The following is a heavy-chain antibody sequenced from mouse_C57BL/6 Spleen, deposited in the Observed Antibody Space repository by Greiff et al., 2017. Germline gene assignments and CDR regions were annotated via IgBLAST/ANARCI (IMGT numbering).Heavy chain of an antibody. V-gene: IGHV1-50*01. D-gene: IGHD2-4*01. CDR1: GYTFTSYW. CDR2: IDPSDSYT. CDR3: ARKYDYDDYFDY. Sequence: VQLQQPGAELVKPGASVKLSCKASGYTFTSYWMQWVKQRPGQGLEWIGEIDPSDSYTNYNQKFKGKATLTVDTSSSTAYMQLSSLTSADSAVYYCARKYDYDDYFDYWGQGTTLTVSS. J-gene: IGHJ2*01.